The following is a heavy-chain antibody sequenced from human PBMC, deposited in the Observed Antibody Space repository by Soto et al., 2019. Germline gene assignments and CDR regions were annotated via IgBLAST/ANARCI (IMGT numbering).Heavy chain of an antibody. V-gene: IGHV4-59*08. D-gene: IGHD3-3*01. J-gene: IGHJ6*03. CDR3: ARQFWSGYQYYYYMDV. Sequence: SETLSLTCTVSGGSISSYYWSWIRQPPGKGLEWIGYIYYSGSTNYNPSLKSRVTISVDTSKNQFSLKLSSVTAADTAVYYCARQFWSGYQYYYYMDVWGKGTTVTVSS. CDR2: IYYSGST. CDR1: GGSISSYY.